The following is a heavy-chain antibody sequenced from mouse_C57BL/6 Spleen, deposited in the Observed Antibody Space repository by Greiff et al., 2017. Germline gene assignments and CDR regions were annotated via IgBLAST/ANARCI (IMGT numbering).Heavy chain of an antibody. CDR3: AYGSRHWYFDV. CDR1: GFNIKDYY. J-gene: IGHJ1*03. CDR2: IDPEDGET. D-gene: IGHD1-1*01. V-gene: IGHV14-2*01. Sequence: VHVKQSGAELVKPGASVKLSCTASGFNIKDYYMHWVKQRPEQGLEWIGRIDPEDGETKYAPKFQGKATITADTSANTAYLQLSSLTSEDTAVYYGAYGSRHWYFDVWGTGTTVTVSS.